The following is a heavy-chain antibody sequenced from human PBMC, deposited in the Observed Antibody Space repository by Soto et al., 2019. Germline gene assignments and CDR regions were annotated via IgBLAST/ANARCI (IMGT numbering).Heavy chain of an antibody. Sequence: EVQLVESGGGLVQPGGSLRLSCAASGFTVSSNYMSWVRQAPGKGLEWVSVIYSGGSTYYADSVKGRFTISRHNSKNTLYLQMNSLRFEDTSVYYCAREVPATAILRYYGMDVWGQGTTVTVSS. J-gene: IGHJ6*02. CDR1: GFTVSSNY. V-gene: IGHV3-53*04. CDR3: AREVPATAILRYYGMDV. D-gene: IGHD2-2*02. CDR2: IYSGGST.